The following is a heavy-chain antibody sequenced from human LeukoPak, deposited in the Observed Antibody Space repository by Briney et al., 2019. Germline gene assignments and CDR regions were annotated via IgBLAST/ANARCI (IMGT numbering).Heavy chain of an antibody. V-gene: IGHV4-34*01. Sequence: SETLSLTCAVYGGSFSGYYWSWIRQPPGKGLEWIGEINHSGSTNYNPSLKSRVTMSVDTSKNQFSLNLSSVTAADTAVYYCARVDLRAAFFDYWGQGTLVTVSS. J-gene: IGHJ4*02. CDR3: ARVDLRAAFFDY. D-gene: IGHD2-15*01. CDR2: INHSGST. CDR1: GGSFSGYY.